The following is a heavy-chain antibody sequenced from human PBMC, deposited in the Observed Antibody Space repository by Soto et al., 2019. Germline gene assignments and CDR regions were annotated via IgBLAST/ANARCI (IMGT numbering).Heavy chain of an antibody. J-gene: IGHJ6*02. CDR2: INHSGST. D-gene: IGHD6-13*01. CDR3: ARGRSIAEAGMPSAGVDV. CDR1: GGSFSGYY. Sequence: SETLSLTCAVYGGSFSGYYWSWIRQPPGKGLEWIGEINHSGSTNYNPSLKSRVTISVDTSKNQFSLKLSSVTAADTAVYYCARGRSIAEAGMPSAGVDVWGQGTTVTVSS. V-gene: IGHV4-34*01.